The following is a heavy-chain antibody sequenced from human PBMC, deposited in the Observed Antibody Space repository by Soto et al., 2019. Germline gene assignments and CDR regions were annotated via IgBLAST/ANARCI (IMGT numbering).Heavy chain of an antibody. CDR2: ISDNGGRT. V-gene: IGHV3-23*01. Sequence: GGSLRLSCEASGFTFSTYWMHWVRQAPGEGLEWVSGISDNGGRTFYADSVKGRFTISRDNSKNTLYLQMNSLRAEDTAVYYCAREYGSGSYYTGYWGQGTLVTVSS. J-gene: IGHJ4*02. D-gene: IGHD3-10*01. CDR3: AREYGSGSYYTGY. CDR1: GFTFSTYW.